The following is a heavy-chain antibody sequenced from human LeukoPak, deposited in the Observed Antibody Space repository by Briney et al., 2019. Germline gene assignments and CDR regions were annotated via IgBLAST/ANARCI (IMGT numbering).Heavy chain of an antibody. V-gene: IGHV4-39*01. Sequence: SETLSLTCTVSGDSVSSPSYSWGWIRQPPGKGLEFIGSVYDSGSTYYNPSLKSRVTISVDTSKNQFSLKLSSVTAADTAVYYCARHCFPGGVLLWFGENYMDVWGKGTTVTISS. CDR2: VYDSGST. D-gene: IGHD3-10*01. CDR1: GDSVSSPSYS. CDR3: ARHCFPGGVLLWFGENYMDV. J-gene: IGHJ6*03.